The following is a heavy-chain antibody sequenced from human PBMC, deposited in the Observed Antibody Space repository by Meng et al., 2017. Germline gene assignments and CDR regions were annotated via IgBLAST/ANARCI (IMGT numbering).Heavy chain of an antibody. Sequence: GESLKISCAASGFTFSSYEMNWVRQAPGKWLEWVSYISSSGSTIYYADSVKGRFTISRDNAKNSLYLQMNSLRAEDTAVYYCARDHDSNSGSSLQHYYYYGMDVWGQGTTVTVSS. V-gene: IGHV3-48*03. CDR2: ISSSGSTI. J-gene: IGHJ6*02. CDR3: ARDHDSNSGSSLQHYYYYGMDV. D-gene: IGHD1-26*01. CDR1: GFTFSSYE.